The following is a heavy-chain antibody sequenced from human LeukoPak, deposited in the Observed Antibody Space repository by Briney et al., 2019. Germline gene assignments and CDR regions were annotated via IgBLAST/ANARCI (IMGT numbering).Heavy chain of an antibody. CDR3: ARGDTFVGVIVIPTNDAFDI. CDR2: INHSGST. D-gene: IGHD3-16*02. V-gene: IGHV4-34*01. Sequence: SETLSLTCAVYGGSFSGYYWSWIRQPPGKGLEWIGEINHSGSTNYNPSLKSRVTISVDTSKNQFSLKLSSVTAAGTAVYYCARGDTFVGVIVIPTNDAFDIWGQGTMVTVSS. CDR1: GGSFSGYY. J-gene: IGHJ3*02.